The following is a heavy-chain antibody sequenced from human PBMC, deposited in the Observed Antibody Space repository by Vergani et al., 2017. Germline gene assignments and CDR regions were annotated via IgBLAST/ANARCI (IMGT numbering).Heavy chain of an antibody. Sequence: QVQLVESGGGVVQPGGSLRLSCAASGFTFSSYGMHWVRQAPGKGLEWVAFIRYDGSNKYYADSVKGRFTISRDNSKNTLYLQMNSLTAEDTAVYYCATPPLATVTTDYMDVWGKGTTVTVSS. D-gene: IGHD4-17*01. V-gene: IGHV3-30*02. CDR2: IRYDGSNK. CDR1: GFTFSSYG. CDR3: ATPPLATVTTDYMDV. J-gene: IGHJ6*03.